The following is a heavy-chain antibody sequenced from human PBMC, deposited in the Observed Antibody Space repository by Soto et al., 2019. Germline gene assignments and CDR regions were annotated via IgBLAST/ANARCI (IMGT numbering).Heavy chain of an antibody. CDR1: GGTFSSYA. Sequence: SVKVSCKASGGTFSSYAISWVRQAPGQGLEWMGGIIPIFGTANYAQKFQGRVTITADESTSTAYMELSSLRSEDTAVYYCARKSAGDYRRYYYYYGMDVWGQGTTVTVSS. D-gene: IGHD4-17*01. CDR3: ARKSAGDYRRYYYYYGMDV. V-gene: IGHV1-69*13. J-gene: IGHJ6*02. CDR2: IIPIFGTA.